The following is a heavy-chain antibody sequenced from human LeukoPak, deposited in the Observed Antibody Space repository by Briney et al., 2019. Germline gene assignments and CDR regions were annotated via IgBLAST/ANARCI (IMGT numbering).Heavy chain of an antibody. J-gene: IGHJ4*02. Sequence: GGSLRLSCAASGFTFSNARMSWVRQAPGKGLEWVGRIKSKTDGGTTDYAAPVKGRFTISRDDSKNTLYLQMNSLKTEDTAVYYCTTGFSSGRFDYWGQGTLVTVSS. CDR2: IKSKTDGGTT. CDR3: TTGFSSGRFDY. V-gene: IGHV3-15*01. CDR1: GFTFSNAR. D-gene: IGHD6-25*01.